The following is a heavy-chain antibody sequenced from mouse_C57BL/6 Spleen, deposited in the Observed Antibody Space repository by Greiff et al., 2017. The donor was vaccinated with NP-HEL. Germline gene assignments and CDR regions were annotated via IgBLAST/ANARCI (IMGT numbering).Heavy chain of an antibody. CDR1: GYTFTEYT. CDR3: ARREGIPYYSKVFAY. V-gene: IGHV1-62-2*01. D-gene: IGHD2-5*01. J-gene: IGHJ3*01. CDR2: FYTGGGSL. Sequence: QVQLQQSGAELVKPGASVTLSCTASGYTFTEYTIHWVKQRSGQGLEWIGWFYTGGGSLKYNEKFKDQATLTADKSCSTVEMELRRLTAEDSAVYCCARREGIPYYSKVFAYWGQGTLVTVSA.